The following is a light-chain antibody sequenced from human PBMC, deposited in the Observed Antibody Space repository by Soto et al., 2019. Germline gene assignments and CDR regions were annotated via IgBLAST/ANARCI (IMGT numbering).Light chain of an antibody. J-gene: IGKJ1*01. CDR2: GAS. CDR3: QQYGSSPWT. V-gene: IGKV3-20*01. CDR1: QSVSSNY. Sequence: EIVLSRSPGTLSLSPGERATLSCRASQSVSSNYLAWYQQKPGQAPSLLIYGASSRATGIPDRFSGSGSGTDFTLTISRLEPEDFAVYYCQQYGSSPWTFGQGTKVDIK.